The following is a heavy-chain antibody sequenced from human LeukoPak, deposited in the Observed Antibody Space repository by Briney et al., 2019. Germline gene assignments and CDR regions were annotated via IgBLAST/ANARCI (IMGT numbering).Heavy chain of an antibody. V-gene: IGHV4-4*07. CDR1: GGSISSYY. D-gene: IGHD3-3*01. CDR3: ARDLTASPYYDFWSGTKAGY. J-gene: IGHJ4*02. CDR2: IYTSGST. Sequence: SETLSLTCTVSGGSISSYYWSWIRQPAGKGLEWIGRIYTSGSTNYNPSLKSRVTMSVDTSKNQFSLKLSSVTAADTAVYYCARDLTASPYYDFWSGTKAGYWGRGTLVTVSS.